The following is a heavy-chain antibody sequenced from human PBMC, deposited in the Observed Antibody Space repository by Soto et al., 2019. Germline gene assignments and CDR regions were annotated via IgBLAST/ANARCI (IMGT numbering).Heavy chain of an antibody. V-gene: IGHV1-69*02. CDR2: IIPILGIA. J-gene: IGHJ4*02. D-gene: IGHD1-26*01. CDR1: GGTFSSYT. Sequence: QVQLVQSGAEVKEPGSSVKVSCKASGGTFSSYTISWVRQAPGQGLEWMGRIIPILGIANYAQKFQGRVTISADKSTSTDYMELSSLRSEDTAVYYFARAGYEWERWKWGQGTLVTVSS. CDR3: ARAGYEWERWK.